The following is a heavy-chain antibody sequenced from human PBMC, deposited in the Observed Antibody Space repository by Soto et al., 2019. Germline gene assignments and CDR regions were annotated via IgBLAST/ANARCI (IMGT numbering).Heavy chain of an antibody. D-gene: IGHD6-19*01. J-gene: IGHJ5*02. V-gene: IGHV4-39*01. Sequence: SETLSLTCSVSGGSISSSSYYWGWIRHPPGKGLEWIGSIYYSGSIYYNPSLKSRVTISVDTSKNPCSLKLSSVTAAETAVYYCARQSSGGYTCLAPRGQGTLDTV. CDR1: GGSISSSSYY. CDR3: ARQSSGGYTCLAP. CDR2: IYYSGSI.